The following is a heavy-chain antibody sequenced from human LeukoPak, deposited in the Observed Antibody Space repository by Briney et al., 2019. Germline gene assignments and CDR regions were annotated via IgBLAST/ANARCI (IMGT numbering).Heavy chain of an antibody. D-gene: IGHD5-12*01. V-gene: IGHV5-51*01. Sequence: GESLKISCKGSGYSFTSYWIGWVRQMPGKGLEWMGIIYPGDSDTRYSPSFQGQVTISADKSISTAYLQWSSLKASDTAMYYCARFGGYSGYDSLGRIAFDIWGQGTMVTVSS. J-gene: IGHJ3*02. CDR3: ARFGGYSGYDSLGRIAFDI. CDR1: GYSFTSYW. CDR2: IYPGDSDT.